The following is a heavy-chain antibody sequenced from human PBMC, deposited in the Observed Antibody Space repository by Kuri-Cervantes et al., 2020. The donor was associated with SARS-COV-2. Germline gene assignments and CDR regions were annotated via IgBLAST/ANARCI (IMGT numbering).Heavy chain of an antibody. Sequence: GESLKISCAASGFTFSSYGMHWVRQAPGKGLEWVAVIWYDGSNKYYADSVKGRFTISRDNSKNTLYLQMNSLKTEDTAVYYCTGEDNTSEEPGFDYWGQGTLVTVSS. V-gene: IGHV3-33*01. CDR3: TGEDNTSEEPGFDY. CDR1: GFTFSSYG. J-gene: IGHJ4*02. D-gene: IGHD2/OR15-2a*01. CDR2: IWYDGSNK.